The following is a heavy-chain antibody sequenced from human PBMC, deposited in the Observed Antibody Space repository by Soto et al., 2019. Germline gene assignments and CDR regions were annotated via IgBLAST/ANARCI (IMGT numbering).Heavy chain of an antibody. CDR2: ISSSSSTI. Sequence: GSLRLSCAASGFAFSSYSMNWVRQAPGKGLEWVSYISSSSSTIYYADSVKGRFTISRDNAKNPLYLQMNSLRAEDTAVYYCARVRDYDIFTGDNRFDYWGQGTLVTVSS. CDR1: GFAFSSYS. J-gene: IGHJ4*02. V-gene: IGHV3-48*01. D-gene: IGHD3-9*01. CDR3: ARVRDYDIFTGDNRFDY.